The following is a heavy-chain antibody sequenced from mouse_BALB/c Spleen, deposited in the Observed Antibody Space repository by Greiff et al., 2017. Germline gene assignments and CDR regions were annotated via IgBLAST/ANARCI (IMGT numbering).Heavy chain of an antibody. Sequence: EVKLVESGGDLVKPGGSLKLSCAASGFTFSSYGMSWVRQTPDKRLEWVATISSGGSYTYYPDSVKGRFTISRDNAKNTLYLQMSSLKSEDTAMYYCARQAATWFAYWGQGTLVTVSA. CDR3: ARQAATWFAY. D-gene: IGHD3-3*01. CDR1: GFTFSSYG. CDR2: ISSGGSYT. J-gene: IGHJ3*01. V-gene: IGHV5-6*01.